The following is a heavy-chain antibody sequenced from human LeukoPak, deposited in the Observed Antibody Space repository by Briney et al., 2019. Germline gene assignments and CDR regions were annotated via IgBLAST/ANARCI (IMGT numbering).Heavy chain of an antibody. CDR2: ISSSGTTI. J-gene: IGHJ4*02. CDR3: AKDWRNLSKRGYSYGLDY. Sequence: GGSLRLSCAASGFTFSSNSMNWVRQAPGKGLEWISYISSSGTTIHYADSVRGRFTISRDNSKNTLYLQMNSLRAEDTAVYYCAKDWRNLSKRGYSYGLDYWGQGTLVTVSS. CDR1: GFTFSSNS. D-gene: IGHD5-18*01. V-gene: IGHV3-48*01.